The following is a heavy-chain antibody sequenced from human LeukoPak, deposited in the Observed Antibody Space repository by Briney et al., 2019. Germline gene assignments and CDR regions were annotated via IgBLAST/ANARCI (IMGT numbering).Heavy chain of an antibody. Sequence: SETLSLTCAVYGGSFSGYYWSWIRQSPGKGLEWIGEINHSGSTNYNPSLKSRVTISVDTSKNQFSLKLSSVTAADTAVYYCARGGGAREYSSSTSCYGFYIDYWGQGTLVTVSS. CDR1: GGSFSGYY. CDR3: ARGGGAREYSSSTSCYGFYIDY. J-gene: IGHJ4*02. D-gene: IGHD2-2*01. V-gene: IGHV4-34*01. CDR2: INHSGST.